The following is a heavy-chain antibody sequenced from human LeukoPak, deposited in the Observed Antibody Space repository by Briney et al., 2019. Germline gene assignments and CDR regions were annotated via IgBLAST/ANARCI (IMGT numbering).Heavy chain of an antibody. D-gene: IGHD3-16*01. CDR2: IQKDGGSK. J-gene: IGHJ4*02. V-gene: IGHV3-30*02. CDR1: GFTFSNYV. Sequence: GGSLRLSCAASGFTFSNYVMNWVRQAPGKGLEGVTFIQKDGGSKFYADSVKGRFTISRDNFKKTVYLQMSSLTIEDTAVYYCAKEPGEGGSAFDYWGQGTLVTVYS. CDR3: AKEPGEGGSAFDY.